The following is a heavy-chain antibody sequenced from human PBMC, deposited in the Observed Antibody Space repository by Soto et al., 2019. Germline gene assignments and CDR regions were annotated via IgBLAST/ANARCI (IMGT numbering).Heavy chain of an antibody. CDR1: GGTVSSGGYS. CDR2: VYYSENT. D-gene: IGHD6-6*01. V-gene: IGHV4-61*08. CDR3: ERVRLGYSNSWEFDS. J-gene: IGHJ4*02. Sequence: PSETLSLPCTVSGGTVSSGGYSWNWIRQPPGKGLEWIGYVYYSENTKYNPSLKSRVTIAVDTCNDQRHLKLTAVTAAGTSVYYCERVRLGYSNSWEFDSWCEGTLVTVSS.